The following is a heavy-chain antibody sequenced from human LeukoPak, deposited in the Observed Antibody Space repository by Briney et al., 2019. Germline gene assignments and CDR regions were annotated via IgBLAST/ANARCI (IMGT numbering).Heavy chain of an antibody. CDR1: GGSTTNYY. J-gene: IGHJ3*02. CDR3: ARDAVTYDAFDI. CDR2: VFYSGST. V-gene: IGHV4-59*01. D-gene: IGHD2-21*02. Sequence: PSETLSLTCTVSGGSTTNYYWNWIRQPPGKGLEWIGYVFYSGSTNYNPSLKSRVTISVGTSKNQFSLKVTSVTAADTALYYCARDAVTYDAFDIWGQGTMVTVSS.